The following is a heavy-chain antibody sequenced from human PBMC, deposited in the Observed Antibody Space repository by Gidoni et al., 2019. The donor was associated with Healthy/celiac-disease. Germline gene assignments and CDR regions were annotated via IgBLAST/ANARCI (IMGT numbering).Heavy chain of an antibody. CDR3: FCTSLDLGVDY. CDR1: GFTFSSYA. CDR2: ISSNGGST. D-gene: IGHD2-2*01. Sequence: EVQLVESGGGLVQPGGSLRLSCSASGFTFSSYAMHWVRQAPGKGLEYVSAISSNGGSTYYADSVKGRFTISRDNSKNTLYLQMSSLRAEDTAVYYCFCTSLDLGVDYWGQGTLVTVSS. V-gene: IGHV3-64D*06. J-gene: IGHJ4*02.